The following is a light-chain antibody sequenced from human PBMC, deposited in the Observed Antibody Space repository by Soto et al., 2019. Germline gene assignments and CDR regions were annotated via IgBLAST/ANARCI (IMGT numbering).Light chain of an antibody. Sequence: QSGLTQPASVSGSPGQSITISCTGTSSDVGGYNYVSWYQQHPGKAPKLMIYEVSNRPSGVSNRFSGSKSGNMASLTISGLQAEDEADYYCSSYATSSTLGVFGTGTKLTVL. CDR2: EVS. V-gene: IGLV2-14*01. CDR3: SSYATSSTLGV. J-gene: IGLJ1*01. CDR1: SSDVGGYNY.